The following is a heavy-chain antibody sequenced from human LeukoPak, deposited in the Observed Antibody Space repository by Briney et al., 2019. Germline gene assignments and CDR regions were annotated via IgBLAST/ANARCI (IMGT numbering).Heavy chain of an antibody. Sequence: GGSLRLSCAASGFKFADCAMHWVRQIPGGGLEWVSLTSGDGGTTYFADSVKGRFTISRDNSKNSLYLQMNSLRTEDTAFYHCAKDMVWGWFFDLWGRGTLVTVSS. CDR2: TSGDGGTT. J-gene: IGHJ2*01. V-gene: IGHV3-43*02. CDR3: AKDMVWGWFFDL. D-gene: IGHD7-27*01. CDR1: GFKFADCA.